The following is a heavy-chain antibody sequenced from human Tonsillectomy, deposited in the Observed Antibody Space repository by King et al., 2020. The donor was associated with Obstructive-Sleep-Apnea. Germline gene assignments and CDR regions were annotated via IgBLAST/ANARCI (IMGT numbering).Heavy chain of an antibody. D-gene: IGHD2-15*01. CDR1: DFTFGDYA. CDR2: IRREFYVGTT. Sequence: EVQLVESGGGLVQPGRCLRLSCTASDFTFGDYALSWFRQAPGKRLEWVGFIRREFYVGTTDYAACVKGRFTLSRADSKSIAYLQMNRLKTKDTAVYYCTRYCSGGSCTVFYYYAMDVWGQGTTVTVSS. J-gene: IGHJ6*02. V-gene: IGHV3-49*03. CDR3: TRYCSGGSCTVFYYYAMDV.